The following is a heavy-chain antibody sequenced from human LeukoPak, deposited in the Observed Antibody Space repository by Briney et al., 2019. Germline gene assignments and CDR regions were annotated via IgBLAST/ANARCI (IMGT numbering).Heavy chain of an antibody. V-gene: IGHV3-48*02. Sequence: GGSLRLSCAASGFIFSTYNMNWVRQAPGKGLEWVSYISSSGSIMYYAESVKGRFTVSRDNAKNSLYLQMNSLRDDDTAVYYCAVLIVAVGPFVSWGQGTLVTVSS. D-gene: IGHD3-22*01. CDR3: AVLIVAVGPFVS. CDR2: ISSSGSIM. J-gene: IGHJ4*01. CDR1: GFIFSTYN.